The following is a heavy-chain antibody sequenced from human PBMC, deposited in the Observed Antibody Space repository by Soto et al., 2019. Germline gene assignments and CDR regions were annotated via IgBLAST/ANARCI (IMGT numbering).Heavy chain of an antibody. D-gene: IGHD3-3*01. J-gene: IGHJ6*02. CDR3: AGEGQMPQHFGMDV. CDR2: IYYSGST. CDR1: GGSISSGGYY. V-gene: IGHV4-31*03. Sequence: SETLSLTCTVSGGSISSGGYYWSWIRQHPGKGLEWIGYIYYSGSTYYNPSLKSRVTISVDTSKNQFSLKLRSVTAADTALYYCAGEGQMPQHFGMDVWGRGIQVTVSS.